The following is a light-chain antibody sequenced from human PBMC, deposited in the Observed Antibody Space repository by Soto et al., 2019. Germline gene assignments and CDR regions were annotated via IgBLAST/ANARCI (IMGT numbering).Light chain of an antibody. CDR3: LQDSEYPYT. J-gene: IGKJ2*01. Sequence: AIQMTQSPSSLSASVGDRVTITCRASQDIRNFLGWYQQKPGKAPNLLIYAASNLRSGVPSRFSGTGSGTDFTLTISSLQPEDFASYYCLQDSEYPYTFGQGTKVEIK. CDR1: QDIRNF. CDR2: AAS. V-gene: IGKV1-6*01.